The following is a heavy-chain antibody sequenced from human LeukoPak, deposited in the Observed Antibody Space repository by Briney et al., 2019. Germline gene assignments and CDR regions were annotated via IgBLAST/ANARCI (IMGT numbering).Heavy chain of an antibody. CDR1: GFSFSMYS. Sequence: GGSLRLSCAASGFSFSMYSMSWIRQAPGKGLEWVSVISDNGAVTFYGDSVKGRFTISRDNSKNTLYLQMSSLRVEDTAVYYCAKLSVWDGSGNYDYWGQGTLVTVSS. V-gene: IGHV3-23*01. CDR2: ISDNGAVT. D-gene: IGHD3-10*01. CDR3: AKLSVWDGSGNYDY. J-gene: IGHJ4*02.